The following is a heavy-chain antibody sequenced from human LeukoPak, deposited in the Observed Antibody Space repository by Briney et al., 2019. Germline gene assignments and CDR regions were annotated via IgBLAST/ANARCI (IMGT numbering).Heavy chain of an antibody. CDR3: AIIYGSGSYSDY. CDR2: IYHSGST. CDR1: GYSISSGYY. Sequence: SETLSLTCAVCGYSISSGYYWGWIRQPPGKGLEWIGSIYHSGSTYYNPSLKSRVTISVDTSKNQFSLKLSSVTAADTAVYYCAIIYGSGSYSDYWGQGTLVTVSS. J-gene: IGHJ4*02. D-gene: IGHD3-10*01. V-gene: IGHV4-38-2*01.